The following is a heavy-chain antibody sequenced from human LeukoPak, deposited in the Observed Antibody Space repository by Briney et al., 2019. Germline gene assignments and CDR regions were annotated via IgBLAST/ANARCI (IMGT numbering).Heavy chain of an antibody. CDR1: GFTFDDYA. V-gene: IGHV3-9*01. D-gene: IGHD6-13*01. Sequence: GRSLRLSCAASGFTFDDYAMHWVRQAPGKGLEWVSGISWNSGSIGYADSVKGRFTISRDNAKNSLYLQMNSLRAEDTALYYCAKTPVYSSSWYMGYYFDYWGQGTLVTVSS. J-gene: IGHJ4*02. CDR3: AKTPVYSSSWYMGYYFDY. CDR2: ISWNSGSI.